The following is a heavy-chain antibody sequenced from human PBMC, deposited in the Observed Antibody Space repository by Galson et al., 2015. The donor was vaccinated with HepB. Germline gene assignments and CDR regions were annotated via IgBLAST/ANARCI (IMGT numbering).Heavy chain of an antibody. CDR1: GGSTSSSSYY. CDR2: IYYSGIT. J-gene: IGHJ4*02. Sequence: SETLSLTCIVSGGSTSSSSYYWGWIRQPPGKGLEWIGSIYYSGITYYNPSLKSRITISVDLSKNQFSLRLSSVTAADTAVYYCARLRLSLSAYYFDYWGQGTLVTVSS. V-gene: IGHV4-39*01. CDR3: ARLRLSLSAYYFDY. D-gene: IGHD1-1*01.